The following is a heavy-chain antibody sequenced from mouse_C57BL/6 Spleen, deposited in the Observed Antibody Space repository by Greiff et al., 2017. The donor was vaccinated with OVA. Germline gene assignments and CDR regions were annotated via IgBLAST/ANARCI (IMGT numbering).Heavy chain of an antibody. D-gene: IGHD1-1*01. J-gene: IGHJ2*01. CDR3: ARGYGSSLDY. CDR2: IDPSDSYT. Sequence: QVQLQQPGAELVKPGASVKLSCKASGYTFTSYWMQWVKQRPGQGLEWIGEIDPSDSYTNYNQKFKGKATLTVDTSSSPAYMQLSSLTSEDSAVYYCARGYGSSLDYWGQGTTLTVSS. V-gene: IGHV1-50*01. CDR1: GYTFTSYW.